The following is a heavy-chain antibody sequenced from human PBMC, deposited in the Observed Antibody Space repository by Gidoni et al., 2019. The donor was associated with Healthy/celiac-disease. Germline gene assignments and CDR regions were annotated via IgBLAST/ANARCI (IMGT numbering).Heavy chain of an antibody. CDR2: IRSKAYGGTT. D-gene: IGHD3-16*01. CDR1: VFTFGDYA. Sequence: EVPLVESGGGLVQPGRSLRLPCTASVFTFGDYAMRWVRQALGKGLEWVGFIRSKAYGGTTEYAASVKGRFTISRDDSKSIAYLQMNSLKTEDTAVYYCTRAGYYLGEIWGQGTLVTVSS. J-gene: IGHJ4*02. CDR3: TRAGYYLGEI. V-gene: IGHV3-49*04.